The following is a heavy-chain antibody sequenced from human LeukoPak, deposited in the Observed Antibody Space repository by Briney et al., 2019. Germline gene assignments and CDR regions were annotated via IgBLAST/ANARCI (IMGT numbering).Heavy chain of an antibody. V-gene: IGHV3-30*03. CDR1: GFTFSSHC. J-gene: IGHJ6*03. D-gene: IGHD2-2*03. CDR3: ARVDVVVVAAAINYYYYYMDV. CDR2: ISYDGSNK. Sequence: GGSLRLSCAASGFTFSSHCMHWVRQAPGKGLEWVAVISYDGSNKYYAASVRGRFIISRDTSKNTLYLQMNRLRGEDTAVYYCARVDVVVVAAAINYYYYYMDVWGKGTTVTVSS.